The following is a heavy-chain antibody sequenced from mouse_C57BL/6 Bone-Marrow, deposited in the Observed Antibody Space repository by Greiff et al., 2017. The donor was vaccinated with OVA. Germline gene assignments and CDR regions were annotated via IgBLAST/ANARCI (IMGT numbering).Heavy chain of an antibody. CDR1: GFTFSSYG. J-gene: IGHJ4*01. CDR2: ISSGGSYT. V-gene: IGHV5-6*01. CDR3: ARAVVATNDAMDY. D-gene: IGHD1-1*01. Sequence: EVQLVESGGDLVKPGGSLKLSCAASGFTFSSYGMSWVRQTPDKRLEWVATISSGGSYTYYPDSVKGRFTISRDNAKNTLYLQMSSLKSEDTAMYYCARAVVATNDAMDYWGQGTSVTVSS.